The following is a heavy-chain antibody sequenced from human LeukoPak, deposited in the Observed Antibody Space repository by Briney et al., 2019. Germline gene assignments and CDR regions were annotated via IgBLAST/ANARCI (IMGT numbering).Heavy chain of an antibody. CDR1: GFTFSSYG. CDR2: ISNDGSNK. V-gene: IGHV3-30*18. Sequence: PGGSLRLSCPPSGFTFSSYGMHWVRQTPGKGLEWVAVISNDGSNKYYADSVKGRFTISRDNSKNTLNLQMNSLRAEDTAVYYCAKKAYYGSGSFSLTHDAFDIWGQGTMVTVSS. J-gene: IGHJ3*02. CDR3: AKKAYYGSGSFSLTHDAFDI. D-gene: IGHD3-10*01.